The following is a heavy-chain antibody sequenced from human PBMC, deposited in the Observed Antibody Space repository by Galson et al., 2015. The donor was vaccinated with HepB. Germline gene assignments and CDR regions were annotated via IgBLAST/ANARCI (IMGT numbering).Heavy chain of an antibody. CDR3: ARDLRSLYCGGDCYGDGMDV. J-gene: IGHJ6*02. V-gene: IGHV6-1*01. D-gene: IGHD2-21*02. CDR1: GDSVSSNSAA. Sequence: CAISGDSVSSNSAAWNWIRQSPSRGLEWLGRTYYRSKWYNDYAVSVKSRITINPDTSKNQFSLQLNSVTPEDTAVYYCARDLRSLYCGGDCYGDGMDVWGQGTTVTVSS. CDR2: TYYRSKWYN.